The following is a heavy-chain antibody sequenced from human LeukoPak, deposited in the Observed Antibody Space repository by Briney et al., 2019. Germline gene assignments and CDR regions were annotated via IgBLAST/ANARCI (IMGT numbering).Heavy chain of an antibody. CDR1: GYTLTSYY. J-gene: IGHJ5*02. Sequence: ASVKVSCKASGYTLTSYYLHWVRQAPGQGLEWMAIINPSGGSTSHAQKFQGRVTMTRDTSASTVYMELSSLRSEDTAVYYCARDHQVVPAAMVWFDPWGQGTLVTVSS. D-gene: IGHD2-2*01. V-gene: IGHV1-46*01. CDR3: ARDHQVVPAAMVWFDP. CDR2: INPSGGST.